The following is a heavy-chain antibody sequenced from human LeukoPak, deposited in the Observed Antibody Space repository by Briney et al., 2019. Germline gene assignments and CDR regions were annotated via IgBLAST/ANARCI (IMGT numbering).Heavy chain of an antibody. Sequence: GGSLRLSCAAPGSTFRSYALGWVCQAQGKGWGWVSPISGSGGSTYYADSVKGRFTISRDNSKNTLYLQMNSLRAEDTAVYYCAKDDLPYSSGYHYFDYWGQGTLVTVSS. D-gene: IGHD3-22*01. V-gene: IGHV3-23*01. CDR2: ISGSGGST. CDR1: GSTFRSYA. CDR3: AKDDLPYSSGYHYFDY. J-gene: IGHJ4*02.